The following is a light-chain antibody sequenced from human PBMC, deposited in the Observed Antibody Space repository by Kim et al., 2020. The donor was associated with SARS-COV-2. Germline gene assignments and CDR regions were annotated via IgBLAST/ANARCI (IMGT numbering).Light chain of an antibody. V-gene: IGLV2-14*01. CDR2: DVS. J-gene: IGLJ1*01. CDR3: SSYASSSNYV. Sequence: QSALTQPASVSGSPGQSITIPCTGTSCDVGGYNYVSWYQQHPGKAPKLMIYDVSRRPSGVANRFSGSKSGNTASLTVSGRQAEDEADYYCSSYASSSNYVFGTGTKVTVL. CDR1: SCDVGGYNY.